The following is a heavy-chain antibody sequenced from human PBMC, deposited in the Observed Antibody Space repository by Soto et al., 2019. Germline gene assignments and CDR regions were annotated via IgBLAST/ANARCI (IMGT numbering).Heavy chain of an antibody. CDR3: AGYYGDYLNWFDP. V-gene: IGHV3-21*01. D-gene: IGHD4-17*01. Sequence: EVQLVESGGGLVKPGGSLRLSCAASGFTFSSYSMNWVRQAPGKGLEWVSYISSSGSTIYYADSVKGRFTISRDNAKNSLYLQMNSLRAEDTAVYYCAGYYGDYLNWFDPWGQGTLVTVSS. J-gene: IGHJ5*02. CDR2: ISSSGSTI. CDR1: GFTFSSYS.